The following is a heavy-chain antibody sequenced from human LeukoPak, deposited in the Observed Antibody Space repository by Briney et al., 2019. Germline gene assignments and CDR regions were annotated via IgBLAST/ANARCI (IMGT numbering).Heavy chain of an antibody. Sequence: PGGSLRLSCAASGVTVSSDYMSWVRQAPGKGLEWVSVIYSSSITSYADSVKGRFTISRHNSKNTLYLQMNSLRADDTAVYYCARGRGAANDAFDIWGQGTMVTVSS. D-gene: IGHD3-10*01. CDR3: ARGRGAANDAFDI. J-gene: IGHJ3*02. CDR2: IYSSSIT. V-gene: IGHV3-53*04. CDR1: GVTVSSDY.